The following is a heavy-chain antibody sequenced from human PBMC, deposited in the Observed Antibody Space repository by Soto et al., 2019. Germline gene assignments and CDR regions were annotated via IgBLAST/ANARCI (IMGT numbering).Heavy chain of an antibody. D-gene: IGHD1-7*01. Sequence: SATLSLTCTVSGGSISSYYWSWIRQPPGKGLEWIGYIYYSGSTNYNPSLKSRVTISVDTSKNQFSLKLSSVTAADTAVYYCARNLNWNYGFWFDPWGQGTLVTVSS. J-gene: IGHJ5*02. CDR2: IYYSGST. V-gene: IGHV4-59*01. CDR1: GGSISSYY. CDR3: ARNLNWNYGFWFDP.